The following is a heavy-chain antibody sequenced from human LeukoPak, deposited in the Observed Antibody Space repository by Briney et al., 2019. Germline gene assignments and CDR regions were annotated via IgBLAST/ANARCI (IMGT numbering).Heavy chain of an antibody. CDR2: IYTSGST. Sequence: SETLSLTCTVSGGSISSYYWSWIRQPAGKGLEWIGRIYTSGSTNYNPSPKSRVTMSIDTSKNQFSLKLSSVTAADTAVYYCARSGRRGLLGTTVTSMRWFDPWGQGTLVTVSS. J-gene: IGHJ5*02. D-gene: IGHD4-17*01. V-gene: IGHV4-4*07. CDR3: ARSGRRGLLGTTVTSMRWFDP. CDR1: GGSISSYY.